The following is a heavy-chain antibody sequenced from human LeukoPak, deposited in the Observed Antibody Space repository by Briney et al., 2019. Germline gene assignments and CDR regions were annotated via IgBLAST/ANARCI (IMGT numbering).Heavy chain of an antibody. CDR1: GGSISSYY. V-gene: IGHV4-59*12. J-gene: IGHJ5*02. Sequence: SETLSLTCTVSGGSISSYYWSWIRQPPGKGLEWIGSIYYSGSTYYNPSLKSRVTISVDTSKNQFSLKLSSVTAADTAVYYCARVPGTYCSSTSCRGRWFDPWGQGTLVTVSS. CDR2: IYYSGST. D-gene: IGHD2-2*01. CDR3: ARVPGTYCSSTSCRGRWFDP.